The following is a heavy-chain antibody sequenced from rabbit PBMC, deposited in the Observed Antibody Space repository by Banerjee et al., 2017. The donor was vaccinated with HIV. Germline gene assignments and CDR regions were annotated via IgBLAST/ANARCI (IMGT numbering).Heavy chain of an antibody. CDR2: IDPDYGST. V-gene: IGHV1S7*01. J-gene: IGHJ3*01. CDR3: ARDRYSYDDYGDPISSTRLDL. CDR1: GFDFSNYY. Sequence: QLVESGGGLVQPGGSLKLSCKASGFDFSNYYMSWVRQAPGKGLEWIGYIDPDYGSTDYASWVNGRFTISSHHAQNTLYLQLNSLTAADTATYFCARDRYSYDDYGDPISSTRLDLWGPGTLVTVS. D-gene: IGHD2-1*01.